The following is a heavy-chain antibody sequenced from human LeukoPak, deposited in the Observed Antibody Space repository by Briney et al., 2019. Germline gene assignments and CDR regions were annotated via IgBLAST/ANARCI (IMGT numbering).Heavy chain of an antibody. J-gene: IGHJ4*02. CDR3: AGGLTARLDY. CDR2: TSSSSYI. CDR1: GFTFSSYS. V-gene: IGHV3-21*01. Sequence: GGSLRLSCAASGFTFSSYSMNWVRQAPGKGLEWVSSTSSSSYIYYADSVKGRFTISRDNAKSSLYLQMNSLRAEDTAVYYCAGGLTARLDYWGQGTLVTVSS. D-gene: IGHD1-14*01.